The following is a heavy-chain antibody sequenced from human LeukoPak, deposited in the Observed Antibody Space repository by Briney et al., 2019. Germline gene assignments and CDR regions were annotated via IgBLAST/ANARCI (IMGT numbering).Heavy chain of an antibody. D-gene: IGHD6-13*01. CDR3: AKDMGYSSSWQIDY. Sequence: PGRSLRLSCAASGFTFDDYAMHWARQAPGKGLEWVSGISWNSGSIGYADSVKGRFTISRDNAKNSLYLQMNSPRAEDTALYYCAKDMGYSSSWQIDYWGQGTLVTVSS. CDR2: ISWNSGSI. V-gene: IGHV3-9*01. J-gene: IGHJ4*02. CDR1: GFTFDDYA.